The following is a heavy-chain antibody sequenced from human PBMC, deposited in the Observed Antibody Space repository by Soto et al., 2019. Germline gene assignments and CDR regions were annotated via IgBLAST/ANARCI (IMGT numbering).Heavy chain of an antibody. CDR1: GYTFTSCG. Sequence: GASVKVSCKASGYTFTSCGISWVRQAPGQGLEWMGGIIPIFGTANYAQKFQGRVTITADESTSTAYMELSSLRSEDTAVYYCARGGYNFRPGYGMDVWGQGTTVTVSS. V-gene: IGHV1-69*13. CDR3: ARGGYNFRPGYGMDV. J-gene: IGHJ6*02. D-gene: IGHD5-12*01. CDR2: IIPIFGTA.